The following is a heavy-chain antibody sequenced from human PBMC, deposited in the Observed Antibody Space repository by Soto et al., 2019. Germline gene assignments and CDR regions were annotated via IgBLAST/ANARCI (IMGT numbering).Heavy chain of an antibody. J-gene: IGHJ2*01. CDR3: ARESHDILTGPPWVWYFDL. CDR2: INDRGSI. CDR1: GGSFSGYY. V-gene: IGHV4-34*01. Sequence: QVQLQQWGAGPFRPLETLSLTCGVSGGSFSGYYWAWIRQSPGKGLEWIGEINDRGSINYNPSLKSRVSISVDTSKHHYSLNLRSVTAADTAVYYCARESHDILTGPPWVWYFDLWGRGTLVTVSS. D-gene: IGHD3-9*01.